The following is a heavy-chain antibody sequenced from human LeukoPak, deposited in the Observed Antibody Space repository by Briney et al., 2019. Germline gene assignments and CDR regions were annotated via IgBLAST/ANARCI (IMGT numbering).Heavy chain of an antibody. Sequence: SETLSLTCAVYGGSFSGYYWSWIRQPPGKGLEWIGEINHSGSTNYNPSLKSRVTISVDTSKNQFSLKLSSVTAADTAVYYCARQGIAAAGLQFHYHYMDVWGKGTTVTVSS. CDR1: GGSFSGYY. CDR3: ARQGIAAAGLQFHYHYMDV. D-gene: IGHD6-13*01. CDR2: INHSGST. J-gene: IGHJ6*03. V-gene: IGHV4-34*01.